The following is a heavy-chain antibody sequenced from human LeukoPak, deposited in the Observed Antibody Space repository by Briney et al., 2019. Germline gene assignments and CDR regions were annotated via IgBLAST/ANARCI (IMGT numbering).Heavy chain of an antibody. CDR2: IYPGDSDS. D-gene: IGHD2-15*01. CDR3: ARGRCSGGSCYAVDFDY. J-gene: IGHJ4*02. V-gene: IGHV5-51*01. CDR1: GYSFTGYW. Sequence: GESLKISCKGSGYSFTGYWIGWVRQMPGKGLEWMGVIYPGDSDSRYSPSFQGQVTISVDTSKNQFSLKLSSVTAADTAVYYCARGRCSGGSCYAVDFDYWGQGTLVAVSS.